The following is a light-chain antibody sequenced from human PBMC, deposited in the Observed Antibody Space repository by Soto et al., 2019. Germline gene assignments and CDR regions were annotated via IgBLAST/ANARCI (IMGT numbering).Light chain of an antibody. V-gene: IGLV4-69*01. CDR1: SGHSNYA. CDR3: QTWGTGVV. J-gene: IGLJ2*01. CDR2: VNSDGSH. Sequence: QSVLTQSPSASASLGASVKLTCTLSSGHSNYAIAWHQQQPEKGPRYLMKVNSDGSHSKGDGIPDRFSGSSSGAERYPTISSLQSEDEADYYCQTWGTGVVFGGGTKLTVL.